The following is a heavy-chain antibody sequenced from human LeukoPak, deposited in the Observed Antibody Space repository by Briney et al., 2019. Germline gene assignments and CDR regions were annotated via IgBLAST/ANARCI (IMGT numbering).Heavy chain of an antibody. J-gene: IGHJ3*02. CDR1: GYTFTGYY. D-gene: IGHD2-2*02. CDR3: ARGLGRRYQLLYRLWAFDI. V-gene: IGHV1-2*02. CDR2: INPNSGGT. Sequence: ASVKVSCKASGYTFTGYYMHWVRQAPGQGLEWMGWINPNSGGTNYAQKFQGRVTMTRDTSISTAYMELSRLRSDDTAVYYCARGLGRRYQLLYRLWAFDIWGQGTMVTVSS.